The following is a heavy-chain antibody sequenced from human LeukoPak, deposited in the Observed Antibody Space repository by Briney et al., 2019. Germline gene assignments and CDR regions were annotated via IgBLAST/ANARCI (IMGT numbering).Heavy chain of an antibody. D-gene: IGHD3-10*01. CDR3: VKVAKYYYGSETYYFFEH. Sequence: PGGSLRLSCAASGFTFSNYWMNWVRQAPGKGLEWVANIKQDGSETYYVDSVKGRFTISRDNAKNSLDLQMNSLRVEDTGIYYCVKVAKYYYGSETYYFFEHWGQGTPVTASS. CDR1: GFTFSNYW. V-gene: IGHV3-7*01. J-gene: IGHJ4*02. CDR2: IKQDGSET.